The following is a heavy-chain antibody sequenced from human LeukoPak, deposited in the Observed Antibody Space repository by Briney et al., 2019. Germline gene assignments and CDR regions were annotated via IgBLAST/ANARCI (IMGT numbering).Heavy chain of an antibody. D-gene: IGHD2-8*01. V-gene: IGHV1-2*02. J-gene: IGHJ4*02. CDR1: GYTFTGYY. Sequence: ASVKVSCKASGYTFTGYYVHWVRQAPGQGLEWIGWINPNSGGTNYEQKFQGRVTMTRDTSISTAYMELSRLRSDDTAVYYCARGDVIMGLDYWGQGTLVTVSS. CDR2: INPNSGGT. CDR3: ARGDVIMGLDY.